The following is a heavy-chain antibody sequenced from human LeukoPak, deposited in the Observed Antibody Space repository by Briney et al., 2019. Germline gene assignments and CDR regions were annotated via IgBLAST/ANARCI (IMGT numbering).Heavy chain of an antibody. Sequence: SETLSLTCTVSGGSISSSSYYWGWIRQPPGKGLEWIGSIYYSGSTYYNPSLKSRVTISVDTSKNQFSLKLSSVTAADTAVYYCARDSYDSSGYYSAIDYWGQGTLVTVSS. CDR2: IYYSGST. CDR3: ARDSYDSSGYYSAIDY. CDR1: GGSISSSSYY. D-gene: IGHD3-22*01. V-gene: IGHV4-39*07. J-gene: IGHJ4*02.